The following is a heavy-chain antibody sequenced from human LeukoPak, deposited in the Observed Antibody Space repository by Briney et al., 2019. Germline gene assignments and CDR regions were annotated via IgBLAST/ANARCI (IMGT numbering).Heavy chain of an antibody. V-gene: IGHV1-69*05. J-gene: IGHJ4*02. D-gene: IGHD3-10*01. Sequence: GASVKVSCKASGGTFSSYAISWVRQAPGQGLEWIGRIIPIFGTANYAQKFQGRVTITTDGSTSTAYMELSSLRSEDTAVYYCATQLNYYYGSGSPGIFDYWGQGTLVTVSS. CDR1: GGTFSSYA. CDR3: ATQLNYYYGSGSPGIFDY. CDR2: IIPIFGTA.